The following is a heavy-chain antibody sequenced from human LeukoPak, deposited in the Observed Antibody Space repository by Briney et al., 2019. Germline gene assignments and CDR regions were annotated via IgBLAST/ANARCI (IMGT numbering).Heavy chain of an antibody. V-gene: IGHV3-74*01. D-gene: IGHD3-16*01. CDR3: ARDMNPTVFDF. CDR1: GFTFTSHW. J-gene: IGHJ4*02. CDR2: IKNDGNDT. Sequence: PGGSLRLSCAASGFTFTSHWIHWVRQTPGKGLVWVSGIKNDGNDTAYADSVKGRFTISRDNAKNTLYLQMDSLRAEDTAVCYCARDMNPTVFDFWGQGTLVTVSS.